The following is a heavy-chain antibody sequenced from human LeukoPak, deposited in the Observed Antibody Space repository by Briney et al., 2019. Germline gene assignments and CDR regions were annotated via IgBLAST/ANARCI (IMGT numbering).Heavy chain of an antibody. CDR1: GYTLTELS. J-gene: IGHJ4*02. Sequence: ASVKVSCKVSGYTLTELSMQWVRQAPGPGLEWMGGFDPEAGETIYAQKFQGIVTMTEDTSTDSDYMKLSSLSSEDTAVYYCATALLYYYDSRGYNLDYWGQGTLFTVSS. D-gene: IGHD3-22*01. V-gene: IGHV1-24*01. CDR2: FDPEAGET. CDR3: ATALLYYYDSRGYNLDY.